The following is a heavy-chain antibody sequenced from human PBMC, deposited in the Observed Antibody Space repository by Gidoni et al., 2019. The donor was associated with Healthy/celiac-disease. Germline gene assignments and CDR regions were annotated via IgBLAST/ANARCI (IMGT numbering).Heavy chain of an antibody. Sequence: QVQLVESGGGVVQPGRSLRLSCAASGFTFSTYGMPWVRQAPGKGLEWVALISYDGTNKYYADSVKGRFTIFRDNSKNTLYLKMNSLRAEDTAVYYCAKEGWGFDYWGQGTLVTVSS. CDR3: AKEGWGFDY. J-gene: IGHJ4*02. V-gene: IGHV3-30*18. CDR2: ISYDGTNK. D-gene: IGHD3-16*01. CDR1: GFTFSTYG.